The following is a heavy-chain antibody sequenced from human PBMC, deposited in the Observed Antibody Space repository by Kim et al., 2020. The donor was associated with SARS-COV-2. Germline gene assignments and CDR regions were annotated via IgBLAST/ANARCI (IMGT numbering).Heavy chain of an antibody. J-gene: IGHJ6*02. V-gene: IGHV4-39*01. CDR2: IFYSGNT. CDR1: GGSISSSSYY. Sequence: SETLSLTCTVSGGSISSSSYYWGWIRQPPGRGLEWIGSIFYSGNTYYNPSLKSRVTISVDTSKNQFSLRLSSVTAADTTVYYCARHSAPGSGYSRSYYYFGMDVWGQGTTVTVSS. D-gene: IGHD3-22*01. CDR3: ARHSAPGSGYSRSYYYFGMDV.